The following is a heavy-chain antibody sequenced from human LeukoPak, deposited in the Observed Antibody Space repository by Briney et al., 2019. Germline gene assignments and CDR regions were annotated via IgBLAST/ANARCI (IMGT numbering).Heavy chain of an antibody. CDR3: ARAQASGDNWFDP. CDR1: GYTFTSYY. Sequence: ASVNVSCKASGYTFTSYYMHWVRQAPGQGLEWMGIINPSGGSTSYAQKFQGRVTMTRGTSTSTVYMELSSLRSEDTAVYYCARAQASGDNWFDPWGQGTLVTVSS. D-gene: IGHD4-17*01. CDR2: INPSGGST. V-gene: IGHV1-46*01. J-gene: IGHJ5*02.